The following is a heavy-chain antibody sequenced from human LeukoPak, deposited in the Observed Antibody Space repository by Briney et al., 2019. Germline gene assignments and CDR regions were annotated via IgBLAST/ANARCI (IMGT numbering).Heavy chain of an antibody. CDR3: ARTSVRLAVRTLFDD. CDR1: GGSISSSSW. CDR2: IYHSGST. D-gene: IGHD6-6*01. J-gene: IGHJ4*02. Sequence: SRTLSLSCAVSGGSISSSSWWSSVRQPPGKGLQWIGEIYHSGSTNYNPSLKSRVTISVDKSKNQFSLKLSSVTAADTAVYYCARTSVRLAVRTLFDDSGQGTLVTVSS. V-gene: IGHV4-4*02.